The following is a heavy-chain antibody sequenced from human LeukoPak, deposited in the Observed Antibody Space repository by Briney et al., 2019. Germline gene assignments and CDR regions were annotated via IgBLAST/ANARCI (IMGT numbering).Heavy chain of an antibody. CDR3: ARVDNDSSGYDFDY. Sequence: PGGSLRLSCAASGXTVSSNYMSWVRQAPGKGLEWVSVIYSGGSTYYADSVKGRFTISRHNSKNTLYLQMNSLRAEDTAVYYCARVDNDSSGYDFDYWGQGTLVTVSS. D-gene: IGHD3-22*01. CDR2: IYSGGST. V-gene: IGHV3-53*04. CDR1: GXTVSSNY. J-gene: IGHJ4*02.